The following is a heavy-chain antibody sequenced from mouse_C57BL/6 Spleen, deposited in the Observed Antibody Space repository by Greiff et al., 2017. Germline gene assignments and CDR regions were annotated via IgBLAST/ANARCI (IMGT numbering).Heavy chain of an antibody. V-gene: IGHV1-69*01. CDR2: IDPSDSYT. CDR1: GYTFTSYW. CDR3: ARGELFDY. J-gene: IGHJ2*01. Sequence: QVQLQQPGAELVMPGASVKLSCKASGYTFTSYWMHWVKQRPGQGLEWIGEIDPSDSYTNYNQKFKGKSTLTVDKSSSTAYMQLSSLPSEDSAVYYCARGELFDYWGQGTTLTVSS.